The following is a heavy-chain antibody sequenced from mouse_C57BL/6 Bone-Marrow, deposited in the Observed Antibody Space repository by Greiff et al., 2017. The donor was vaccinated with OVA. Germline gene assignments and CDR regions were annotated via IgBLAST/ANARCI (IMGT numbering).Heavy chain of an antibody. CDR1: GYTFTSYW. D-gene: IGHD2-5*01. J-gene: IGHJ3*01. V-gene: IGHV1-61*01. CDR2: IYPSDSET. CDR3: ARSAYYSNYLPWFAY. Sequence: QVQLQQPGAELVRPGSSVKLSCKASGYTFTSYWMDWVKQRPGQGLEWIGNIYPSDSETHYNQKFKDKATLTVDKSSSTAYMQLSSLTSEDSAVYYCARSAYYSNYLPWFAYWGQGTLVTVSA.